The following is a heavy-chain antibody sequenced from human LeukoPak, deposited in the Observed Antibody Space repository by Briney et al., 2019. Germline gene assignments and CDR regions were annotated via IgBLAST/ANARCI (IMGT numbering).Heavy chain of an antibody. D-gene: IGHD1-1*01. V-gene: IGHV4-34*01. CDR3: ARGGPGQLYYFDY. Sequence: SETLSLTCAVYGGSFSGYYWSWIRQPPGKGLEWIGEINHSGSTNYNPSLKSRVTISVDTSKNQFSLKLSSVTAADTAVYYCARGGPGQLYYFDYWGQGTLSPSPQ. J-gene: IGHJ4*02. CDR2: INHSGST. CDR1: GGSFSGYY.